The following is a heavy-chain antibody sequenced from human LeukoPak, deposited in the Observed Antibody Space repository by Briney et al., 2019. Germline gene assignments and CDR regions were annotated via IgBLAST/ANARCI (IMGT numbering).Heavy chain of an antibody. CDR2: ISGSGGST. Sequence: GGSLRLSCAASGFTFSSYSMNWVRQAPGKGLEWVSAISGSGGSTYYADSVKGRFTISRDNSKNTLYLQMNSLRAEDTAVYYCAKDVAVAVSVSDYWGQGTLVTVSS. CDR3: AKDVAVAVSVSDY. J-gene: IGHJ4*02. CDR1: GFTFSSYS. D-gene: IGHD6-19*01. V-gene: IGHV3-23*01.